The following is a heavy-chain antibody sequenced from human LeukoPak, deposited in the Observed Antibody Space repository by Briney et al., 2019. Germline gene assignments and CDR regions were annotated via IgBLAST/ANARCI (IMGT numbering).Heavy chain of an antibody. CDR1: GYTFTSYD. CDR2: MSPNSGNT. Sequence: ASVKVSCKASGYTFTSYDINWVRQATGQGPEWVGWMSPNSGNTGYAQKFQGRVTMTRSTSMSTAYMELSSLRSEDTAVYYCARGPPNWGYDYWGQGTLVTVSS. J-gene: IGHJ4*02. V-gene: IGHV1-8*01. CDR3: ARGPPNWGYDY. D-gene: IGHD7-27*01.